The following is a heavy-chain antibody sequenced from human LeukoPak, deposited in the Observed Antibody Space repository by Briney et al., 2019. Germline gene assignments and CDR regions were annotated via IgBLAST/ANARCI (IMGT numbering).Heavy chain of an antibody. D-gene: IGHD3-22*01. J-gene: IGHJ3*02. CDR3: ARVPYYYDSSGYYGRGAFDI. CDR1: GFTFSSYW. V-gene: IGHV3-74*01. CDR2: INSDGSST. Sequence: GGSLRLSCAASGFTFSSYWMHWVRQAPGKGLVWVSRINSDGSSTSYADSVKGRFTISRDNAKNTLYLQMNSLRAEDTAVYYCARVPYYYDSSGYYGRGAFDIWGQGTMVTVSS.